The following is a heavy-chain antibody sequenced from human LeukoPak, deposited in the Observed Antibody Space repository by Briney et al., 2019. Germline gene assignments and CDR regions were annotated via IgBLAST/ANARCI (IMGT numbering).Heavy chain of an antibody. CDR2: ISSSGSTI. J-gene: IGHJ5*02. CDR3: ARGGAYSSSWYGALNWFDP. CDR1: GFTFSDYY. V-gene: IGHV3-11*01. Sequence: GGSLRLSCAASGFTFSDYYMSWIRQAPGKGLEWVSYISSSGSTIYYADSVKGRFTISRDNAKNSLYLQMNSLRAEDTAVYYCARGGAYSSSWYGALNWFDPWGQGTLVTVSS. D-gene: IGHD6-13*01.